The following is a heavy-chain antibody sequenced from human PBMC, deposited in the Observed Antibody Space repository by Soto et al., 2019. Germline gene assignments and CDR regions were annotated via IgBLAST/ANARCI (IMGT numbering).Heavy chain of an antibody. CDR1: GFTFSSYA. D-gene: IGHD3-3*01. CDR3: AKGQRSIFGVVISYYFDY. J-gene: IGHJ4*02. V-gene: IGHV3-23*01. Sequence: PGGSLRLSCAASGFTFSSYAMSWVRQAPGKGLEWVSAISGSGGSTYYADSVKGRFTISRDNSKNTLYLQMNSLRAEDTAVYYFAKGQRSIFGVVISYYFDYWGQGTLVTVSS. CDR2: ISGSGGST.